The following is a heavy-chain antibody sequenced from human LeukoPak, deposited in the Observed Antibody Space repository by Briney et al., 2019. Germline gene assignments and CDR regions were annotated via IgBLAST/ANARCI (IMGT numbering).Heavy chain of an antibody. CDR2: IRYDGSNK. V-gene: IGHV3-30*02. Sequence: PGGSLRLSCAASGFTFSSYGMHWVRQAPGKGLEWVAFIRYDGSNKYYADSVKGRFTISRDNAKNTLYLQMNSLRVEDTAVYYCSGDHSGPQDFWGQGTLVTVSS. CDR3: SGDHSGPQDF. CDR1: GFTFSSYG. D-gene: IGHD5-24*01. J-gene: IGHJ4*02.